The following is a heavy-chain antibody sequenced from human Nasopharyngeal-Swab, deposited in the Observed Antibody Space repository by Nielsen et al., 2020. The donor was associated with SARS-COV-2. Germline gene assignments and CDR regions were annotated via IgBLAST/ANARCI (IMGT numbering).Heavy chain of an antibody. D-gene: IGHD4-11*01. Sequence: SETLSLTCTVSGASISTSDYYWGWIRQPPGKGLEWIGNIYYNGRTFYDASLKSRFSISIDTSKNQISLNLISVTAADTAVYYCARRDSSPGWFDPWGQGTLVTVSS. V-gene: IGHV4-39*01. CDR1: GASISTSDYY. J-gene: IGHJ5*02. CDR3: ARRDSSPGWFDP. CDR2: IYYNGRT.